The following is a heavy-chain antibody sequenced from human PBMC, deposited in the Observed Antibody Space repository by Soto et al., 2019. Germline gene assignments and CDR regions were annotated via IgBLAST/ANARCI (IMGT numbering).Heavy chain of an antibody. Sequence: QVQLVESGGGVVQPGRSLRLSCAASGFTFSSYGMHWVRQAPGKGLEWVAVIWYDGSNKYYADSVKGRFTISRDNSKNTRYLQMNSLRAEDTAVYYCARGWGYGSGSYFDYWGQGTLVTVSS. J-gene: IGHJ4*02. CDR2: IWYDGSNK. CDR3: ARGWGYGSGSYFDY. V-gene: IGHV3-33*01. CDR1: GFTFSSYG. D-gene: IGHD3-10*01.